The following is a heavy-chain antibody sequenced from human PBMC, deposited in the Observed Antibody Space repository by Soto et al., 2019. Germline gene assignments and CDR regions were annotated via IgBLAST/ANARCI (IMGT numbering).Heavy chain of an antibody. CDR2: ISYDGSNK. J-gene: IGHJ4*02. D-gene: IGHD6-13*01. CDR3: AREGLLAAAGCFDY. Sequence: LRLSCAASGFTFSSYAMHWVRQAPGKGLEWVAVISYDGSNKYYADSVKGRFTISRDNSKNTLYLQMNSLRAEDTAVYYCAREGLLAAAGCFDYWGQGTLVTVSS. V-gene: IGHV3-30-3*01. CDR1: GFTFSSYA.